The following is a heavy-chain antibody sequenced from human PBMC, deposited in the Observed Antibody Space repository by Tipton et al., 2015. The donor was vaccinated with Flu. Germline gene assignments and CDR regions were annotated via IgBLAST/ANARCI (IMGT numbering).Heavy chain of an antibody. J-gene: IGHJ2*01. CDR2: IYHSGST. V-gene: IGHV4-38-2*01. CDR3: ARVSSSSSWSQDWYFDL. D-gene: IGHD6-13*01. Sequence: TLSLTCAVSGYSISSGYYWGWIWQPPGKGLEWIGSIYHSGSTYYNPSLKSRVTISVDTSKNQFSLKLSSVTAADTAVYYCARVSSSSSWSQDWYFDLWGRGTLVTVSS. CDR1: GYSISSGYY.